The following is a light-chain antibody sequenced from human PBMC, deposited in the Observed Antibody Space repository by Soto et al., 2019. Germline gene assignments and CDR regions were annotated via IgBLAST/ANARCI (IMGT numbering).Light chain of an antibody. J-gene: IGKJ4*01. Sequence: DIQITQSPSSLSSSVFERFTITCRASQSVSTWLNWYQQKPGKAPKLLIYDASILHSGVPSRFSGSGSGTDFSLTISSLQAEDFATYYCQQTYSDFRTFGGGTKV. CDR1: QSVSTW. CDR3: QQTYSDFRT. CDR2: DAS. V-gene: IGKV1-39*01.